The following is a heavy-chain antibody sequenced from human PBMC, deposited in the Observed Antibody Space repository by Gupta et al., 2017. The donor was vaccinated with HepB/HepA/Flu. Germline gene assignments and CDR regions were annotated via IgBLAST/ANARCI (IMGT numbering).Heavy chain of an antibody. CDR2: IWYDGSNK. CDR1: AFTFSSYG. D-gene: IGHD2-15*01. CDR3: ARVFAGGSYQRSYMDV. J-gene: IGHJ6*03. V-gene: IGHV3-33*01. Sequence: QVQLVESGVGVVQPGRSLRLSCAASAFTFSSYGMHWVRKAPGKGLEWVALIWYDGSNKYYADSVKGRFTISRDNSKNTLYLQMNSMRAEDTAVYYCARVFAGGSYQRSYMDVWGKGTTVTVSS.